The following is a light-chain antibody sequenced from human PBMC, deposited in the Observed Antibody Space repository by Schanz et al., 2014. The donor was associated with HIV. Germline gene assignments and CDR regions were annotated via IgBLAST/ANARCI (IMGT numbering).Light chain of an antibody. CDR2: DVG. J-gene: IGLJ2*01. CDR1: SSDVGHYKS. Sequence: QSALTQPASVSGSPGQSITMSCTGASSDVGHYKSVSWYQHHPGEAPKLMIYDVGNRPSGVSDRFSGSRSGNTASLTISGLQAEDEAYYYCTSYAGSNNLVFGGGTKLTVL. CDR3: TSYAGSNNLV. V-gene: IGLV2-14*03.